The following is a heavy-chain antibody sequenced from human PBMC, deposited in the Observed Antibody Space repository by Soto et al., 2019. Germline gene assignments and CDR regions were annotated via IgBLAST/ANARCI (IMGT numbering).Heavy chain of an antibody. CDR1: GGSNISGGCY. V-gene: IGHV4-31*03. Sequence: SETLSLTCTVSGGSNISGGCYWRWIRQHPGRGLEWIAYISYSGSTYSNPSLKSRVTISADTSKNQFSLRLSSVAAADTAVYYCARATPAGSADYWGQGTLVTVSS. J-gene: IGHJ4*02. CDR3: ARATPAGSADY. D-gene: IGHD2-2*01. CDR2: ISYSGST.